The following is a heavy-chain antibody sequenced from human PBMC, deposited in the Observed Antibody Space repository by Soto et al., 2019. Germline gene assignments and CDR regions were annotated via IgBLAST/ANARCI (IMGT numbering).Heavy chain of an antibody. D-gene: IGHD3-22*01. V-gene: IGHV3-30*18. CDR2: ISYDGSNK. CDR3: AKHTYYYDRSGYYTYDY. CDR1: GFTFSSYG. J-gene: IGHJ4*02. Sequence: PGGSLRHSCAASGFTFSSYGVRWVRKAPGKGLEWVAVISYDGSNKQYADSVKGRFTISRDNSKNTLDLQMNSLRVEDTAVYYCAKHTYYYDRSGYYTYDYWGQGTLVTVSS.